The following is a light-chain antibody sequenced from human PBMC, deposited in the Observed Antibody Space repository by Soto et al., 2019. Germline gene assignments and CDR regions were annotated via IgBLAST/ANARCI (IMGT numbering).Light chain of an antibody. CDR1: SSDVGCYNY. CDR3: SSHAGINNVV. Sequence: QSALTQPPSASGSPGQSVAISCTGTSSDVGCYNYVSWYQQHPGKAPKLMIYEVTKRPSGVPDRFSGSKSGNTASLTVSGLQAEDEADYYCSSHAGINNVVFGGGTKVTVL. V-gene: IGLV2-8*01. J-gene: IGLJ3*02. CDR2: EVT.